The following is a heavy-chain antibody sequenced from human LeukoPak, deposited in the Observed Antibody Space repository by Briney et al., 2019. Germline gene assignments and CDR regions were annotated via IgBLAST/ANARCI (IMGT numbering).Heavy chain of an antibody. CDR1: GFTFNNYW. CDR2: IKQDGSEK. V-gene: IGHV3-7*01. CDR3: ARDPIVGATGDDDY. D-gene: IGHD1-26*01. Sequence: GGSLRLSCAASGFTFNNYWMSWVRQAPGKGLEWVANIKQDGSEKYYVDSVKGRFTISRDNAKNSLYLQMNSLRAEDTAVYYCARDPIVGATGDDDYWGQGTLVTVSS. J-gene: IGHJ4*02.